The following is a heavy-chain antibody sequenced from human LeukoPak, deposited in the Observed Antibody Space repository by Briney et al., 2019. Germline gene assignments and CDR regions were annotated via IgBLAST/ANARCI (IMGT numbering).Heavy chain of an antibody. CDR2: INPNSGGT. J-gene: IGHJ6*03. CDR1: GYTFTGYY. V-gene: IGHV1-2*02. CDR3: ARGRCSGGSCYWSYYYYYMDV. Sequence: ASVKVSCKASGYTFTGYYMHWVRQAPGQGLEWMGWINPNSGGTNYAQKFQGRVTMTRDTSISTAYMELSRLRSDDTAVYYCARGRCSGGSCYWSYYYYYMDVWGKGTTVTISS. D-gene: IGHD2-15*01.